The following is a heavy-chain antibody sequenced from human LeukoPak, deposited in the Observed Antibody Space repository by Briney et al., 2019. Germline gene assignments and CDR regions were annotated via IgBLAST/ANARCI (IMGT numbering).Heavy chain of an antibody. Sequence: SQTLSLTCTVSGGSISSGGYYWSWIRQPPGKGLEWIGYIYHSGSTYYHPSLKSRVTISVDRSKNQFSLKLSSVTAADTAVYYCARSSGSYYYYFYMDVWGKGTTVTVSS. J-gene: IGHJ6*03. CDR2: IYHSGST. CDR1: GGSISSGGYY. CDR3: ARSSGSYYYYFYMDV. V-gene: IGHV4-30-2*01. D-gene: IGHD1-26*01.